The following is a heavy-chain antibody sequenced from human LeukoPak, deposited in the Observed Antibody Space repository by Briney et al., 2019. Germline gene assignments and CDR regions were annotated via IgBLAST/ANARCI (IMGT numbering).Heavy chain of an antibody. CDR1: GFTFSSYA. CDR2: ISSNGGST. Sequence: GGSLRLSCSASGFTFSSYAMHWVRQAPGKGLEYVSAISSNGGSTYYADSVKGRFTISRDNSKNTLYLQMSSLRAEDTAVYYCVKDPMPDSSGYYSSWNYFDYWGQGTLVTVSS. CDR3: VKDPMPDSSGYYSSWNYFDY. V-gene: IGHV3-64D*06. J-gene: IGHJ4*02. D-gene: IGHD3-22*01.